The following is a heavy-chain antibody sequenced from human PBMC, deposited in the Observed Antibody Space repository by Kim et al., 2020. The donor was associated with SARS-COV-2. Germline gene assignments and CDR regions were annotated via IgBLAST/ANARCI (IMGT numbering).Heavy chain of an antibody. J-gene: IGHJ5*02. CDR3: AKDRALSTNWVDP. CDR1: GFSFSSYG. V-gene: IGHV3-30*18. D-gene: IGHD2-2*01. CDR2: ISYDGSNK. Sequence: GGSLRLSCAASGFSFSSYGMHWVRQAPGKGLERVAVISYDGSNKYHADSVKGRLTTSRDNSKNTLYLQMNSLRAEDTAAYHCAKDRALSTNWVDPWGQG.